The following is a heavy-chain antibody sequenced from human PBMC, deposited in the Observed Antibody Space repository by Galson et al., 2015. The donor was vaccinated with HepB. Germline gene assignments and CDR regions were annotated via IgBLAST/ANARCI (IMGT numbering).Heavy chain of an antibody. D-gene: IGHD6-19*01. Sequence: ETLSLTCAVYGGSFSGYYWSWIRQPPGKGLEWIGETNHSGSNNYNPSLKSRVTILVDTSQNQFSLKLRSVTAADTAVYYCVERAVAGPLSWFDPWGQGTLVTVSS. CDR1: GGSFSGYY. CDR2: TNHSGSN. CDR3: VERAVAGPLSWFDP. V-gene: IGHV4-34*01. J-gene: IGHJ5*02.